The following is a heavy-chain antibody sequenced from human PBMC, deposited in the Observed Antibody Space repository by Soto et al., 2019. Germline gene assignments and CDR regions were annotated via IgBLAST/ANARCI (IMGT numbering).Heavy chain of an antibody. V-gene: IGHV1-69*02. CDR1: GGTFSSYT. CDR3: ARGGSYAPSEYYYYYGMDV. CDR2: IIPILGIA. Sequence: QVQLVQSGAEVKKPGSSVKVSCKASGGTFSSYTISWVRQAPGQGLEWMGRIIPILGIANYAQKFQGRVTITADKSTSTAYMELSSLRSEDTAVYYCARGGSYAPSEYYYYYGMDVWGQGTTVTVAS. J-gene: IGHJ6*02. D-gene: IGHD3-16*01.